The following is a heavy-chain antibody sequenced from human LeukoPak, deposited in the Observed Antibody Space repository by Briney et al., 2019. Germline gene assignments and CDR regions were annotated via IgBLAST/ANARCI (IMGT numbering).Heavy chain of an antibody. V-gene: IGHV3-30*18. CDR2: ISYDGSNK. CDR1: GFTFSSYG. J-gene: IGHJ2*01. D-gene: IGHD1-26*01. CDR3: AKEKEGGYFDL. Sequence: GRSLRLSCAASGFTFSSYGMHWVRQDPGKGLEWVAVISYDGSNKYYADSVKGRFTISRDNSKNTLYLQMNSLRAEDTAVYYCAKEKEGGYFDLWGRGTLVTVSS.